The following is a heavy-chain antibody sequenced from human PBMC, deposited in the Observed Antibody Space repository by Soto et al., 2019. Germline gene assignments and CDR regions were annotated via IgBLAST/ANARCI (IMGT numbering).Heavy chain of an antibody. CDR3: ARAWRYSYGWGTFDY. CDR1: GYTFTSYG. J-gene: IGHJ4*02. Sequence: ASVKVSCKASGYTFTSYGISWVRQAPGQGLEWMGWISAYNGNTNYAQKLQGRVTMTTDTSTSTAYMELRSLRSDDTAVYYCARAWRYSYGWGTFDYWGQGTLVTVSS. V-gene: IGHV1-18*01. D-gene: IGHD5-18*01. CDR2: ISAYNGNT.